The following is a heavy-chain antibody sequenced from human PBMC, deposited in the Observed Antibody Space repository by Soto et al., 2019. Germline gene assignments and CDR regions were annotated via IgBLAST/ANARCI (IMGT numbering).Heavy chain of an antibody. D-gene: IGHD4-17*01. Sequence: EVQLVESGGGLVQPGGSLRLSCAASGFTFSSYWMSWVRQAPGKGLEWVANIKQDGSEKYYVDSVKGRFTISRDNAQNSLHLQMNVLRAEDTAVYDCARDDYGDYGCRAYYWGQGTLVAVST. J-gene: IGHJ4*02. CDR2: IKQDGSEK. V-gene: IGHV3-7*01. CDR3: ARDDYGDYGCRAYY. CDR1: GFTFSSYW.